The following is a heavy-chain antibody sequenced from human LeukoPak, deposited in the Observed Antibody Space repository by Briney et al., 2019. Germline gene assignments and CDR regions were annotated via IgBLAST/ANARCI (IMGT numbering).Heavy chain of an antibody. V-gene: IGHV4-59*01. Sequence: SETLSLTCTVSGGSISSYYWSWLRQPPGKGLEWIGYIYYSGSTNYNPSLKSRVTISVDTSKNQFSLKLNSVTAADTAVYYCAGGGDSGGYYYPMFDYWGQGTLVTVSS. CDR1: GGSISSYY. D-gene: IGHD3-22*01. CDR2: IYYSGST. CDR3: AGGGDSGGYYYPMFDY. J-gene: IGHJ4*02.